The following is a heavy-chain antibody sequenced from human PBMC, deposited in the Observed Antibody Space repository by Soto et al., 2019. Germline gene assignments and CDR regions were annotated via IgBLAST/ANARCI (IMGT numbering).Heavy chain of an antibody. CDR1: GFTFSSYS. Sequence: EVQLVESGGGLVKPGGSLRLSCAASGFTFSSYSMNWVRQAPGKGLEWVSSISSSSSYIYYAYSVKGRFTISRDNAKNALYLQMNSLRAEDTAVYYCARDWNSSGWYGSFDYWGQGTLVTVSS. V-gene: IGHV3-21*01. CDR2: ISSSSSYI. CDR3: ARDWNSSGWYGSFDY. J-gene: IGHJ4*02. D-gene: IGHD6-19*01.